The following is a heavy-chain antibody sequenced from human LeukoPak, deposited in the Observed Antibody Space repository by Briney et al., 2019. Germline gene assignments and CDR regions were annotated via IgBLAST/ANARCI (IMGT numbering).Heavy chain of an antibody. D-gene: IGHD3-3*01. CDR1: GGSLSGSY. Sequence: PSETPSLTCAVYGGSLSGSYWSWIRQPPGKGLEWIGEINHSGSANYNPSLKSRVTLSIDKSKNQFSLNLNSVTAADTAVYYCARARRDSGYYKVDYWGQGTLVTVSS. J-gene: IGHJ4*02. V-gene: IGHV4-34*01. CDR3: ARARRDSGYYKVDY. CDR2: INHSGSA.